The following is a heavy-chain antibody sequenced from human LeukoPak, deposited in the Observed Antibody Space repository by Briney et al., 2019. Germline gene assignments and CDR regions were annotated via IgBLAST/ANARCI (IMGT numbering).Heavy chain of an antibody. CDR1: GFTFRSHA. CDR3: ARESVGATN. Sequence: PGGSLRLSCVGSGFTFRSHAMSWVRQAPEKGLEFVSGIYENGGTTYYADSVKGRFSISRDNSKNTLYLQMDSLRGEDTAVYYCARESVGATNWGQGTLVTVSS. D-gene: IGHD1-26*01. CDR2: IYENGGTT. J-gene: IGHJ4*02. V-gene: IGHV3-23*01.